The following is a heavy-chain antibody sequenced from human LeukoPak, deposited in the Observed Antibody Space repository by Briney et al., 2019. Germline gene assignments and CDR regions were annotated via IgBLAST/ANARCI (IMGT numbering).Heavy chain of an antibody. V-gene: IGHV4-4*07. J-gene: IGHJ1*01. Sequence: SETLSLTCTVSGGSISSYYWSWIRQPAGKGLEWIGRIYTSGSTNYNPSLKSRVTMSVDTSKNQFSLELSSVTAADTAVYYCAKSWGYAANSLHIQHWGQGARVIVSA. D-gene: IGHD4-23*01. CDR1: GGSISSYY. CDR3: AKSWGYAANSLHIQH. CDR2: IYTSGST.